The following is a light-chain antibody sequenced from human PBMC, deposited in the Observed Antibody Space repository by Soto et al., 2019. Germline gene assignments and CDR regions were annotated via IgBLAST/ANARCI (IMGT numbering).Light chain of an antibody. J-gene: IGKJ5*01. CDR2: TAS. V-gene: IGKV1-9*01. CDR1: QDITNS. CDR3: QQFNSYPIT. Sequence: DIQLTQSPSFLSASVGDRVTITCRASQDITNSLAWYHQKPGKTPKFLISTASTLQSGVPSRFNGTGSGTEFTLTISGLQPEDFATYYCQQFNSYPITFGQGTRLEI.